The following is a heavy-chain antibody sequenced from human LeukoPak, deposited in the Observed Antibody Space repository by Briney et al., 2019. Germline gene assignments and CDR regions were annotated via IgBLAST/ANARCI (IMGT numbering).Heavy chain of an antibody. V-gene: IGHV3-23*01. CDR3: AKVPYSGYYDSGGYYYYFDY. CDR1: GFTFTSYA. D-gene: IGHD3-22*01. Sequence: GGSLRLSCAASGFTFTSYAMNWVRQAPGKGLEWVSAIRGDGETTYYADSVKGRFTISRDNSKGTLYLEMTSLRAEDTAVYYCAKVPYSGYYDSGGYYYYFDYWGQGTLVTVSS. CDR2: IRGDGETT. J-gene: IGHJ4*02.